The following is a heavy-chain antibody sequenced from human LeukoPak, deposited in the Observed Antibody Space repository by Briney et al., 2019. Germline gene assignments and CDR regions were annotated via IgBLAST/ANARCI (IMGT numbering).Heavy chain of an antibody. D-gene: IGHD6-19*01. Sequence: TGGSLRLSCVTSGFTFSSYWMSWVRQAPGKGLEWVANINEDGSQKNYVDSMKGRLTISRDNAKNSVYLQMDSLRVDDTAVYYCARPSSYSSAWGSDHWGQGTLVTVRS. CDR1: GFTFSSYW. CDR3: ARPSSYSSAWGSDH. CDR2: INEDGSQK. V-gene: IGHV3-7*01. J-gene: IGHJ4*02.